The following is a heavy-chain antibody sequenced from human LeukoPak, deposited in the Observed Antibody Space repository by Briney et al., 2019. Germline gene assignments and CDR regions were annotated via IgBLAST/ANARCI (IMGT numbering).Heavy chain of an antibody. D-gene: IGHD6-13*01. Sequence: SETLSLTCAVYGGSFSGYYWSWIRQPPGKGLEWIGEINHSGSTNYSPSLKSRVTISVDTSRNQFSLKLSSVTAADTAVYYCASRTAAGVFDYWGQGTLVTVSS. V-gene: IGHV4-34*01. CDR2: INHSGST. CDR1: GGSFSGYY. CDR3: ASRTAAGVFDY. J-gene: IGHJ4*02.